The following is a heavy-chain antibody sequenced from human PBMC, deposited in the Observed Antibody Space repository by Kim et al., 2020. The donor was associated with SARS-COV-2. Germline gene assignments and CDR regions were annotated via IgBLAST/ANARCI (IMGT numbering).Heavy chain of an antibody. D-gene: IGHD4-4*01. V-gene: IGHV3-11*01. CDR3: ARDLGYSSYGSPYCYYGMDV. Sequence: GRFTISRDNANNSLFLQMNSLRAEDTAVYYCARDLGYSSYGSPYCYYGMDVWGQGTTVTVSS. J-gene: IGHJ6*02.